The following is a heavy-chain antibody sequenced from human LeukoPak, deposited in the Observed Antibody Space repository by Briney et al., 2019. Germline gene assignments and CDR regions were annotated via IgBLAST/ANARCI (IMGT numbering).Heavy chain of an antibody. CDR2: IYYTGTT. V-gene: IGHV4-59*01. Sequence: SETLSLTCTVSGGSISPDKWSWRRQPPGQGLEWIGWIYYTGTTSYNPSLKGRVTMSIDTSKNQFSLRLSSVTAADTAMYFCARWNVAYDAWGQATLVTVSS. CDR3: ARWNVAYDA. CDR1: GGSISPDK. J-gene: IGHJ5*02. D-gene: IGHD1-1*01.